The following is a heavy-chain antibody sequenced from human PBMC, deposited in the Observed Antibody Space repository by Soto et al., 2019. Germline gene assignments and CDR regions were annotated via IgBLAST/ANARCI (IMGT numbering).Heavy chain of an antibody. V-gene: IGHV3-23*01. CDR2: ISGSGGST. Sequence: GGSLRLSCAASGFTFSSYAMSWVRQAPGKGLEWVSAISGSGGSTYYADSVKGRFTISRDNSKNTLYLQMNSLRAQDTAVYFCAIFFFYCSGDHLNLLXFPTQRSSDL. J-gene: IGHJ2*01. CDR1: GFTFSSYA. D-gene: IGHD2-15*01. CDR3: AIFFFYCSGDHLNLLXFPTQRSSDL.